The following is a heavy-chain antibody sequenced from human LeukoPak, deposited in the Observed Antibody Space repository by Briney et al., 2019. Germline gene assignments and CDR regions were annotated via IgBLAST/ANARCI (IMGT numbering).Heavy chain of an antibody. CDR3: ARVFDSGSQAYFYYMDV. Sequence: SETLSLTCTVSGGSISSSSYYWGWIRQPPGKGLEWIANIYYSGTIHYNSSLKSRVTISVDTSKNQFSLRLSSVTAADTAVYYCARVFDSGSQAYFYYMDVWGKGTTVTIFS. J-gene: IGHJ6*03. CDR1: GGSISSSSYY. V-gene: IGHV4-39*07. CDR2: IYYSGTI. D-gene: IGHD3-10*01.